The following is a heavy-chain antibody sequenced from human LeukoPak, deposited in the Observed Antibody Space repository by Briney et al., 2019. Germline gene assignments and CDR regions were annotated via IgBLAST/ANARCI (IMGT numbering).Heavy chain of an antibody. Sequence: SETLSLTCTVSGGSISSYYWSWIRQPPGKGLEWIGYIYYSGSTNYNPSLKSRVTISVDTSKNQFSLKLSSVTAADTAVYYCASQARASGWFDPWGQGTLVTVSS. V-gene: IGHV4-59*01. CDR3: ASQARASGWFDP. CDR2: IYYSGST. D-gene: IGHD3-10*01. J-gene: IGHJ5*02. CDR1: GGSISSYY.